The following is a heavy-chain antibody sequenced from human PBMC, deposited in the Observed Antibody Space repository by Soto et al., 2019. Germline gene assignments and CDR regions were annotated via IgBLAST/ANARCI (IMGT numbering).Heavy chain of an antibody. Sequence: EVQLVESGGGLVQPGRSLRLSCAGSGFSFDDYAMHWVRQAPGKGLEWVSGIGWNGGSTGYADSVKGRFKISRDNAKKSLYLQMNSLRAEDTALYYCAKCRSSWVECGMDVWGQGTTVTVSS. CDR1: GFSFDDYA. J-gene: IGHJ6*02. CDR2: IGWNGGST. CDR3: AKCRSSWVECGMDV. D-gene: IGHD3-3*01. V-gene: IGHV3-9*01.